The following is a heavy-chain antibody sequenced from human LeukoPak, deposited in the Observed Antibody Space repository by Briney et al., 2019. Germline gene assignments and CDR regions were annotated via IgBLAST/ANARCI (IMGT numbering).Heavy chain of an antibody. CDR3: TTDTSSWTTYDC. D-gene: IGHD6-13*01. V-gene: IGHV3-23*01. J-gene: IGHJ4*02. Sequence: GGSLRLSCAASGFTFSSYAMSWVRQAPGKGLEWVSAISGSGGSTYYADSVKGRFTISRDNSKNTLYLQMNSLRAEDTAVYYCTTDTSSWTTYDCWGQGTLVTVSS. CDR2: ISGSGGST. CDR1: GFTFSSYA.